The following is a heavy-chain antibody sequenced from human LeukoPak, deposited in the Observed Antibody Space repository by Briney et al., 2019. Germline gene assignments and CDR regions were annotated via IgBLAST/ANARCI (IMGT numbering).Heavy chain of an antibody. V-gene: IGHV4-39*01. J-gene: IGHJ4*02. D-gene: IGHD6-13*01. Sequence: SETLSLTCTVSGGSIGSSSYYWGWIRQPPGKGLEWIGSIYYSGSTYYNPSLKSRVTISVDTSKNQFSLKLSSVTAADTAVYYCARGDEYSSSSNFDYWGQGTLVTVSS. CDR1: GGSIGSSSYY. CDR3: ARGDEYSSSSNFDY. CDR2: IYYSGST.